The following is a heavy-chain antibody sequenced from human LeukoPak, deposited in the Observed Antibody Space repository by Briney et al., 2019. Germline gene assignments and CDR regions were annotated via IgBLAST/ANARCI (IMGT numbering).Heavy chain of an antibody. CDR3: TRSGIVGAPGGFDY. CDR1: GYTFTNYY. D-gene: IGHD1-26*01. V-gene: IGHV1-46*03. J-gene: IGHJ4*02. Sequence: GASVKVSCKASGYTFTNYYMHWVRQAPGQGLEWMGIINPRDGGTQYAQNLQGRVTMTRDMSTSTVYMHLSSLRSDDTAVYFCTRSGIVGAPGGFDYWDQGTLVTVSS. CDR2: INPRDGGT.